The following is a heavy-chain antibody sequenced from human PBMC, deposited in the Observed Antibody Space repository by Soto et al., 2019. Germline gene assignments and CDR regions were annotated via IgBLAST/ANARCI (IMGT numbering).Heavy chain of an antibody. CDR2: ISGSGGST. D-gene: IGHD4-17*01. Sequence: GGSLRLSCAASGFTFSSYAMSWVRQAPGKGLEWVSAISGSGGSTYYADSVKGRFTISRDNSKNTLYLQMNSLRAEDTAVYYCAKDRAGTTVTTLYFDYWGQGTLVTVSS. V-gene: IGHV3-23*01. CDR1: GFTFSSYA. CDR3: AKDRAGTTVTTLYFDY. J-gene: IGHJ4*02.